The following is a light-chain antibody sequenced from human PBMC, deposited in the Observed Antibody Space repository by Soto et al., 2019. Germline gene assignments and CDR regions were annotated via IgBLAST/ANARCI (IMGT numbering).Light chain of an antibody. J-gene: IGKJ5*01. CDR2: AAS. CDR1: QGISSY. V-gene: IGKV1-9*01. Sequence: DIQMTQSPSSLSASVGDRVTITCRASQGISSYLAWYQQKPGKAPKLLIYAASTLQSGVPSRFSGSGFRTDFTLTISSLQPEDFATYYCQQLNGYPITFGQGTRLEIK. CDR3: QQLNGYPIT.